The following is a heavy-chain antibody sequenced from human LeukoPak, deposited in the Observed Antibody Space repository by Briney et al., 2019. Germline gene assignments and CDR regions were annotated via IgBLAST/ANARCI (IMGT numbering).Heavy chain of an antibody. CDR1: GGSFSGYY. Sequence: SETLSLTCAVYGGSFSGYYWSWIRQPPGKGLEWIGEINDSGRTNYNPSLKSRVTISVDTSKNQFSLKLSSVTAADTAVYYCARDGSGWADDAFDIWGQGTMVTVSS. J-gene: IGHJ3*02. CDR2: INDSGRT. V-gene: IGHV4-34*01. D-gene: IGHD6-19*01. CDR3: ARDGSGWADDAFDI.